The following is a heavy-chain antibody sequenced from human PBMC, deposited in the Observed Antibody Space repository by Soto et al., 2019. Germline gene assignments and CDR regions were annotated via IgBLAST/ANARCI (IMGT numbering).Heavy chain of an antibody. V-gene: IGHV4-39*01. CDR1: DDSINSDKYY. CDR2: IYYRGNA. CDR3: AGREGLATISYYFDF. J-gene: IGHJ4*02. Sequence: QLQLQESGPGLVKPSETLSLTCSVSDDSINSDKYYWGWIRQPPGKGLEWIGSIYYRGNAYYNPSLPTRVTISLAKSNSQFSLKLNSVTAADSAVYFCAGREGLATISYYFDFWGPGALVTVSS. D-gene: IGHD3-9*01.